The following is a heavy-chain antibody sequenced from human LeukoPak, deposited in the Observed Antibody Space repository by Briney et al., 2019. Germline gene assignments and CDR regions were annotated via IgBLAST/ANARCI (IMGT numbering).Heavy chain of an antibody. J-gene: IGHJ6*02. CDR3: ARAWGMDV. Sequence: GSLRLSCAASGFTVSSNDMNWFRQAPGKGLEWVSVLYSGGSTYYADSVKGRFTISRDNSKNTLYLQLNSLRAEDTAVYYCARAWGMDVWGQGTTVTVSS. V-gene: IGHV3-66*01. CDR1: GFTVSSND. CDR2: LYSGGST.